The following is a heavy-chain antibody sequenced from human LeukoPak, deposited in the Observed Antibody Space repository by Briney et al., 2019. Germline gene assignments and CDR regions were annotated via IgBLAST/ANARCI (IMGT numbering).Heavy chain of an antibody. CDR1: GFTVSSNY. Sequence: PGGSLRLSCAASGFTVSSNYMSWVRQAPGKGLEWVSGIFSGGNTYYADSVKGRFTISRDNSKNTLYLQMNSLRAEDTAVYYCAGQDYGGHAGGFAYWGQGSLVTVSS. CDR3: AGQDYGGHAGGFAY. CDR2: IFSGGNT. D-gene: IGHD4-23*01. V-gene: IGHV3-66*04. J-gene: IGHJ4*02.